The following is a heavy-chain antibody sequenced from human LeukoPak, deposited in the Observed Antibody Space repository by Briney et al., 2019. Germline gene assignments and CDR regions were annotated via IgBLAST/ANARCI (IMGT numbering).Heavy chain of an antibody. CDR1: GFTFRSDA. CDR2: ISFDGAKK. J-gene: IGHJ4*02. D-gene: IGHD5-12*01. CDR3: AKDLATRYTLHY. V-gene: IGHV3-30*18. Sequence: GGSLRLSCSASGFTFRSDAMHWVRQAPGRGREWVAFISFDGAKKYFADSVKGRFTISRDNSRDTLFLQMNSLRAEDTAMYFCAKDLATRYTLHYWGQGTLVTVSS.